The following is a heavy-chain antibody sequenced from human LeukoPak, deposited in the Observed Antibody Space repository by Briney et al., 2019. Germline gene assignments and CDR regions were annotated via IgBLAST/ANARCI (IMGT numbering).Heavy chain of an antibody. CDR2: INNDGRST. D-gene: IGHD2-8*02. J-gene: IGHJ4*02. CDR3: ARDSTGYLDY. Sequence: GGSLRLSCAASGFTFSSYWMHWVRQAPGKGLLWVSRINNDGRSTRYADSVKGRFTISRDNAKNTLYLQMSSLGAEDTAVYYCARDSTGYLDYWGQGTPVTVSS. V-gene: IGHV3-74*01. CDR1: GFTFSSYW.